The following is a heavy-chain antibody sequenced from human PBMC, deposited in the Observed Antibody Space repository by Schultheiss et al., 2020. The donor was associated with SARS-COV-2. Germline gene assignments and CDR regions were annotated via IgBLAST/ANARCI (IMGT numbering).Heavy chain of an antibody. CDR3: AKDRDSSGLSGYFDD. D-gene: IGHD6-19*01. J-gene: IGHJ4*02. CDR2: ISYDGSNK. CDR1: GFTFSSYG. Sequence: GGSLRLSCAASGFTFSSYGMHWVRQAPGKGLEWVAVISYDGSNKYYADSVKGRFTISRDNSKNTLYLQMNSLRAEDTAVYYCAKDRDSSGLSGYFDDWGQGTLVTVSS. V-gene: IGHV3-30*18.